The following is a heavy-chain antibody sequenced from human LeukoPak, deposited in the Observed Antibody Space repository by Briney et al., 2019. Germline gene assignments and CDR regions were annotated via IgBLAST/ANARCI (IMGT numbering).Heavy chain of an antibody. CDR1: GGSITSRNW. D-gene: IGHD3-3*01. CDR2: INHSGST. Sequence: SETLSLTCAVSGGSITSRNWWNWVRQPPGKGLEWIGEINHSGSTNYNPSLKSRVTISVDTSKNQFSLKLSSVTAADTAVYYCARGITLFGVVIIKNYYMDVWGKGTTVTVSS. J-gene: IGHJ6*03. V-gene: IGHV4-4*02. CDR3: ARGITLFGVVIIKNYYMDV.